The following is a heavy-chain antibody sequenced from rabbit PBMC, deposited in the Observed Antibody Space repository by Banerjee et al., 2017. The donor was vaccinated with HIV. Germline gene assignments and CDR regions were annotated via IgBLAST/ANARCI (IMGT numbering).Heavy chain of an antibody. Sequence: QSLEESGGDLVKPGASLTLTCTASGFSFSSGYDMCWVRQAPGKGLEWIACIYGGDGRTYYASWAKGRFTISKTSSTTVTLQMTSLTAADTATYFCARANGYADYGYATSLDLWGPGTLVTVS. CDR2: IYGGDGRT. V-gene: IGHV1S40*01. D-gene: IGHD6-1*01. J-gene: IGHJ4*01. CDR3: ARANGYADYGYATSLDL. CDR1: GFSFSSGYD.